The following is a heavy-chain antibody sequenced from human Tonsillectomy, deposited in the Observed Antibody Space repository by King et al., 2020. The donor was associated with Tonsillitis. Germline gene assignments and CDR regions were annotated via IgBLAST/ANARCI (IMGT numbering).Heavy chain of an antibody. Sequence: VQLQQWGAGLLKPSETLSLTCDVYGGSFSGYYWSWIRQPPGKGLEWIGEINYSGSTNYNPSLKSRVTITVDTSKNQFSLKLSSMTAADTAVYYCARGYYLGYSPRTHWFDPWDQGTLVTVSS. J-gene: IGHJ5*02. CDR2: INYSGST. CDR3: ARGYYLGYSPRTHWFDP. V-gene: IGHV4-34*01. D-gene: IGHD6-13*01. CDR1: GGSFSGYY.